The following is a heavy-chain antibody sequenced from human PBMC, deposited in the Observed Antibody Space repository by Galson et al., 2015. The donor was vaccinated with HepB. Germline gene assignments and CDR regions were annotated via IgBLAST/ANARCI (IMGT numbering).Heavy chain of an antibody. CDR2: IKSKTDGGTP. J-gene: IGHJ4*02. D-gene: IGHD3-3*01. V-gene: IGHV3-15*01. CDR1: TFPFSEAW. Sequence: SLRLSCAASTFPFSEAWMSWVRQAPGKGLEWVGRIKSKTDGGTPDYAAPVKGRFTISRDDSKNTLYLQMNSLKTEDTAVYYCTTDFGSSITIFGVVIIGAIGYWGQGTLVTVSS. CDR3: TTDFGSSITIFGVVIIGAIGY.